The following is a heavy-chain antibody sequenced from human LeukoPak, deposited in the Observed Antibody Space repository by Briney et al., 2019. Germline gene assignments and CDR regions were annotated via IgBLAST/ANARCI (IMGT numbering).Heavy chain of an antibody. V-gene: IGHV1-2*02. CDR1: GYTFTGYY. J-gene: IGHJ4*02. CDR3: ARAYCGGDCYFDY. D-gene: IGHD2-21*01. CDR2: INPNSGGT. Sequence: ASVKVSCKASGYTFTGYYMHWLRQAPGQGLEWMGWINPNSGGTNYAQKFQGRVTMTRDTSISTAYMELSRLRSDDTAVYYCARAYCGGDCYFDYWGQGTLVTVSS.